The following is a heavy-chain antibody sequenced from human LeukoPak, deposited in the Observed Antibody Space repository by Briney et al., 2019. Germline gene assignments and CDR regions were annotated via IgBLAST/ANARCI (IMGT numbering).Heavy chain of an antibody. CDR2: ISGSGGSP. V-gene: IGHV3-23*01. Sequence: ETLSLTCTVSGGSISSGSYCWSWVRQAPGKGLEWVSSISGSGGSPYYADSVKGRFTISRDNSKNTLYLQMNSLRAEDTAVYYCAKGPLLWDWGQGTLVTVSS. D-gene: IGHD2/OR15-2a*01. CDR3: AKGPLLWD. J-gene: IGHJ4*02. CDR1: GGSISSGSYC.